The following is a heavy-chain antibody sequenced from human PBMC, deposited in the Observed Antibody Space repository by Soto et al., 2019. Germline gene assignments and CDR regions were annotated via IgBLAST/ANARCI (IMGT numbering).Heavy chain of an antibody. CDR3: ADMRGQWLPRD. Sequence: PSXTLSLTCTVSGGSIRSSDSYWDWIRQPPVEGLELIGNINSGGSAYSYPSLRNRVTISVDTSKNQFSLRLSSVTAADTAVYYCADMRGQWLPRDWGQGILVTVSS. D-gene: IGHD6-19*01. V-gene: IGHV4-39*01. CDR1: GGSIRSSDSY. CDR2: INSGGSA. J-gene: IGHJ4*02.